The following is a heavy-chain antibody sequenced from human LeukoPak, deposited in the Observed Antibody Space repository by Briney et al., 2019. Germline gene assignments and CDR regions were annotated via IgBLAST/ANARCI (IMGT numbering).Heavy chain of an antibody. CDR3: AKVGEVNYYGSGSYPFDP. CDR1: GFTFSSYA. J-gene: IGHJ5*02. Sequence: GSLRLSCAASGFTFSSYAMSWVRQAPGKGLEWVSAISGSGGSTYYADSVKGRFTISRDNSKNTLYLQMNSLRAEDTAVYYCAKVGEVNYYGSGSYPFDPWRQGTLVTVSS. CDR2: ISGSGGST. V-gene: IGHV3-23*01. D-gene: IGHD3-10*01.